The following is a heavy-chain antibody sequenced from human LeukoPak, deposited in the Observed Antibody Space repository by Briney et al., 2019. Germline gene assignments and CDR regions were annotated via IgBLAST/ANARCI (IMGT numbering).Heavy chain of an antibody. CDR3: ASPSLYCSGGSCHITY. J-gene: IGHJ4*02. Sequence: ASVKVSCKASGYTFTGYYMHWVRQAPGQGLEWMGWINPNSGGTNYAQKFQGRVTMTRDTSISTAYMELSRLRSDDTAVYYCASPSLYCSGGSCHITYWGQGTLVTVSS. CDR2: INPNSGGT. V-gene: IGHV1-2*02. CDR1: GYTFTGYY. D-gene: IGHD2-15*01.